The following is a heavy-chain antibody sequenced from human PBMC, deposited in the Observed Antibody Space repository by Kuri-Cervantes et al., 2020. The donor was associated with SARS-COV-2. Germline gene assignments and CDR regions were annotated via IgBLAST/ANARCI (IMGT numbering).Heavy chain of an antibody. V-gene: IGHV3-23*01. D-gene: IGHD1-26*01. J-gene: IGHJ4*01. CDR3: TRWRVGAKT. CDR1: GITFSSYA. CDR2: ITDDGGST. Sequence: GESLKISCAASGITFSSYAMSWVRQAPGKGLEWVSAITDDGGSTYHADSVKGRFTTSRDNSKTTLFLQMNSLRAEDTAVYYCTRWRVGAKTWGQGTLVTVSS.